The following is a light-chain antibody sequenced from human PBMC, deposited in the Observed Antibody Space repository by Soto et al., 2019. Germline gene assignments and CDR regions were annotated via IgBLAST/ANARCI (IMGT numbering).Light chain of an antibody. J-gene: IGKJ2*01. Sequence: EMGLTQSPGTLSLSPGERATLSCRASQRVSSSYLAWYQQKPGQAPRLLIYGESSRATGIPDRFRGSGSGTGFTLTISRLEPEDFAVYYCQQYGSSYTFGQGTKLEIK. CDR1: QRVSSSY. CDR3: QQYGSSYT. V-gene: IGKV3-20*01. CDR2: GES.